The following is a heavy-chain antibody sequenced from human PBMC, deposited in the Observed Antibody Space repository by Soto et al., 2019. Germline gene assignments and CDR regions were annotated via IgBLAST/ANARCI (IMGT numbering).Heavy chain of an antibody. J-gene: IGHJ4*02. Sequence: SQTLSLTCAISGDSVSSNSAAWNWIRQSPSRGLEWLGRTYYRSKWYNDYAVSVKSRITINPDTSKNQFSLQLNSVTPEDTAVYYCARDLSPNIAARPGYFDYWGQGTLVTVSS. D-gene: IGHD6-6*01. CDR2: TYYRSKWYN. V-gene: IGHV6-1*01. CDR1: GDSVSSNSAA. CDR3: ARDLSPNIAARPGYFDY.